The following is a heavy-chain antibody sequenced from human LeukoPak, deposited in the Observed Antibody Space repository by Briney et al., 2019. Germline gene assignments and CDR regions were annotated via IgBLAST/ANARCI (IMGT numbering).Heavy chain of an antibody. CDR1: GFTFSSYS. Sequence: GGSLRLSCAASGFTFSSYSMNWVRQAPGKGLEWVSSISSSSSYIYYADSVKGRFTISRDNAKSSLYLQMNSLRAEDTAVYYCARDREEYSSSLSRNPLGYWGQGTLVTVSS. D-gene: IGHD6-6*01. V-gene: IGHV3-21*01. J-gene: IGHJ4*02. CDR2: ISSSSSYI. CDR3: ARDREEYSSSLSRNPLGY.